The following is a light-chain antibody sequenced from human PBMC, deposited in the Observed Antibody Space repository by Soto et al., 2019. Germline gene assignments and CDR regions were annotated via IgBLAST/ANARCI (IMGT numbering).Light chain of an antibody. J-gene: IGKJ5*01. CDR1: QSISSNY. CDR2: VAS. CDR3: QQYGSSLIT. Sequence: EIVLTQSPGTLSLSTGERATLSCRASQSISSNYLAWYQQKPGQAPRLLIYVASSRASGIPDRFSGSGSGTDFTLTISKLEPEDFAVYYCQQYGSSLITFGQGTRLEIK. V-gene: IGKV3-20*01.